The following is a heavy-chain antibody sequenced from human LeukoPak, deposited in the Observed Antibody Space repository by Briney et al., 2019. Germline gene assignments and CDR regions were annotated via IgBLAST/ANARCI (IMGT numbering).Heavy chain of an antibody. D-gene: IGHD1-1*01. V-gene: IGHV3-30-3*01. Sequence: QSGGSLRLSCAASEFSFSNFAMYWVRQAPGKGLEWLAVISYDGSIRYYADSVKGRFTISRDNSNNTVHLQMNSLRPDDSALYYCAREDNPLWFDPWGQGTLVTVSS. CDR3: AREDNPLWFDP. J-gene: IGHJ5*02. CDR1: EFSFSNFA. CDR2: ISYDGSIR.